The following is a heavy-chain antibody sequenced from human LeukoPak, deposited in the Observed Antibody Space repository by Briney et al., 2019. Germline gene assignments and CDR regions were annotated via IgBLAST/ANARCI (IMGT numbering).Heavy chain of an antibody. Sequence: PGGSLRLSCAASGFTVSSNYMSWVRQAPGKGLECVSVIYSGGSTNYADSVEGRFTISRDNSKNTLYLQMNSLRAEDTAVYYCARLPATVTTKGYYYYYYMDVWGKGTTVTVSS. CDR2: IYSGGST. D-gene: IGHD4-17*01. CDR3: ARLPATVTTKGYYYYYYMDV. J-gene: IGHJ6*03. CDR1: GFTVSSNY. V-gene: IGHV3-53*01.